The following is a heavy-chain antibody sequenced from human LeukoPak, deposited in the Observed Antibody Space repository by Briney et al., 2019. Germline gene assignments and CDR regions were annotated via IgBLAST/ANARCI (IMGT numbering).Heavy chain of an antibody. V-gene: IGHV3-74*01. CDR3: VRETGTIGYYMDV. Sequence: GGSLRLSCAASGSTFTGNSMHWVRQGPGKGLVWVARIHRDGGMTRYADSVEGRFTISRDNAKNTLYLQMNSLRAEDTAIYYCVRETGTIGYYMDVWGKGTTVTVCS. CDR2: IHRDGGMT. D-gene: IGHD2-15*01. CDR1: GSTFTGNS. J-gene: IGHJ6*03.